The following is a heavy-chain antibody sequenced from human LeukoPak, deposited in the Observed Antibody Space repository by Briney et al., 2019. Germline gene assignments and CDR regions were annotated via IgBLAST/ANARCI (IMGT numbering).Heavy chain of an antibody. Sequence: GGSMRLSCAASGFTFSSYAMSWVRQAPGKGLEWVSAISSSSSTIYYADSVKGRFTISRDNAKNSLYLQMNSLRAEDTAVYYCAREYYDSSGYYPVPYYYYMDVWGKGTTVTVSS. D-gene: IGHD3-22*01. V-gene: IGHV3-48*01. CDR1: GFTFSSYA. CDR3: AREYYDSSGYYPVPYYYYMDV. CDR2: ISSSSSTI. J-gene: IGHJ6*03.